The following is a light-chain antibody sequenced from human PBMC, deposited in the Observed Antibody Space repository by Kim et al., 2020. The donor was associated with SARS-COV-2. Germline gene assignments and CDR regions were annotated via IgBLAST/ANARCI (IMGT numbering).Light chain of an antibody. V-gene: IGLV3-19*01. CDR1: SLRSYY. CDR3: NSRDSSGNHLV. Sequence: ALGQTVTITCKGDSLRSYYARWYQQKPGQAPVLVIYGKNNRPSGSPDRFSGSSSGNTASLTITGAQAEDEADYYCNSRDSSGNHLVFGGGTKLTVL. J-gene: IGLJ3*02. CDR2: GKN.